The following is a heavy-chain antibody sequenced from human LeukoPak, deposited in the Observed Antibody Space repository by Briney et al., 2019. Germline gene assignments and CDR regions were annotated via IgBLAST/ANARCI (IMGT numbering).Heavy chain of an antibody. D-gene: IGHD1-7*01. J-gene: IGHJ6*03. CDR1: GYTFTSYG. V-gene: IGHV1-18*01. Sequence: ASVKVSCKGSGYTFTSYGISWVGQGPGQGVEWMGWISAYNGKTNYAQKLQGRVTMNTDTYRRTDYVELRRQRSEDTAVYYCASAWWYNWNYRRDYYYYMDVWGKGTTVTVSS. CDR3: ASAWWYNWNYRRDYYYYMDV. CDR2: ISAYNGKT.